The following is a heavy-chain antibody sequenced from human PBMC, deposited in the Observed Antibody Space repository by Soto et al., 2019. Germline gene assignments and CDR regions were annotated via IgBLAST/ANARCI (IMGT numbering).Heavy chain of an antibody. V-gene: IGHV3-30-3*01. CDR2: ISYDGSKK. D-gene: IGHD3-16*01. J-gene: IGHJ6*02. CDR1: GFTFSSYA. CDR3: ARAPLWDYYYGMDV. Sequence: QVQLVESGGGVVQPGRSLRLSCAASGFTFSSYAMHWVRQAPGKGLEWVAVISYDGSKKYYADSVKGRFTISRDNSKNTLYLQMNSLRAEDTAVYYCARAPLWDYYYGMDVWGQGTTVTVSS.